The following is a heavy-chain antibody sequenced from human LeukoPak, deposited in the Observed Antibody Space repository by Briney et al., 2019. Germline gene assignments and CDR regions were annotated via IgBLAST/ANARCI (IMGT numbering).Heavy chain of an antibody. Sequence: GGSLRLSCAASGFTFSDYYMSWIRQAPGKGLEWVSYISSSGSTIYYADSVKGRFTISRDNAKNSLYLQMNSLRAEDTAVYYCAKDRAPYSSSRYFDYWGQGTLVTVSS. CDR2: ISSSGSTI. V-gene: IGHV3-11*01. CDR1: GFTFSDYY. J-gene: IGHJ4*02. CDR3: AKDRAPYSSSRYFDY. D-gene: IGHD6-6*01.